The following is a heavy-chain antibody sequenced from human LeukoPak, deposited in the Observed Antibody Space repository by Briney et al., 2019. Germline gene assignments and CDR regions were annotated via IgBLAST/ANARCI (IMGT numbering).Heavy chain of an antibody. CDR3: ARTYYDILTGYYPPACYFDY. CDR1: GGSISSYY. V-gene: IGHV4-59*08. D-gene: IGHD3-9*01. CDR2: IYYSGST. J-gene: IGHJ4*02. Sequence: SSGTLSLTCTVSGGSISSYYWSWIRQPPGKGLEWIGYIYYSGSTNYNPSLKSRVTISVDTSKNQFSLKLSSVTAADTAVYYCARTYYDILTGYYPPACYFDYWGQGTLVTVSS.